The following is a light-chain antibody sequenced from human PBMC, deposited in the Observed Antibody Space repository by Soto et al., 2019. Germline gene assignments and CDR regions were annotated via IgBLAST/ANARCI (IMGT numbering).Light chain of an antibody. Sequence: QSALTQPASVSGSPGQSITISCTGTSSDVGGYNYVSWYQQHPGKAPKLMSYDVSNRPSGVSNRFSGSKSGHTASLTISGLHAEDEDDYYCSSYTSSSTVVFVGGTKLTVL. CDR2: DVS. J-gene: IGLJ2*01. V-gene: IGLV2-14*01. CDR1: SSDVGGYNY. CDR3: SSYTSSSTVV.